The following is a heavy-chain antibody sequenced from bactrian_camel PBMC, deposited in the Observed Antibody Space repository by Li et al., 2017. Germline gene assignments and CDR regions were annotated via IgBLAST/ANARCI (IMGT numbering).Heavy chain of an antibody. J-gene: IGHJ4*01. CDR3: AVLSQFNHCRGVVVGIWQQYAS. CDR1: GFPFSDHA. D-gene: IGHD6*01. Sequence: DVQLVESGGGVVQPGASLTLACVASGFPFSDHAMHWVRQAPGKGREGVAHIDSDGKWYAESLKGRSTISTDDANNTLDLQLDSLQPEDTAMYYCAVLSQFNHCRGVVVGIWQQYASWGQGTQVTVS. CDR2: IDSDGK. V-gene: IGHV3S10*01.